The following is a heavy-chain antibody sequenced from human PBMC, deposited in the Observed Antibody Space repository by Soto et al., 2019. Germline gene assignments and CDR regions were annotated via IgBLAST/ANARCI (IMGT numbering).Heavy chain of an antibody. D-gene: IGHD2-15*01. CDR3: AKDAAVAFDI. Sequence: QGHLVESGGGVVQPGRSLRLSCAASGFTFSNYGMHWVRQAPGKGLEWLAVMSFDGSNEYYADSVQDRLTISRDNSKNTLYLQMNSLRTEDTAVYHCAKDAAVAFDIWGQGTMVTVSS. CDR2: MSFDGSNE. CDR1: GFTFSNYG. J-gene: IGHJ3*02. V-gene: IGHV3-30*18.